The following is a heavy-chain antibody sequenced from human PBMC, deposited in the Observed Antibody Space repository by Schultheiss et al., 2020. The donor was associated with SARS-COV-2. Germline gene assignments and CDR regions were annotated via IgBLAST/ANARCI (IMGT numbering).Heavy chain of an antibody. J-gene: IGHJ6*03. CDR2: ISYDASKK. D-gene: IGHD1-1*01. V-gene: IGHV3-30-3*01. CDR1: GFTFSSYP. CDR3: AKVATDYYFYYMDV. Sequence: GGSLRLSCTASGFTFSSYPMHWVRQAPGKGLEWVAVISYDASKKYYADSVKGRFTISRDNSKNTLYLQMNSLRPEDTAMYYCAKVATDYYFYYMDVWGKGTTVTVSS.